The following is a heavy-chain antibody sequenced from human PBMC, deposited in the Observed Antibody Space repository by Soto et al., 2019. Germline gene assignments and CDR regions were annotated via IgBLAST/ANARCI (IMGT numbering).Heavy chain of an antibody. D-gene: IGHD3-22*01. J-gene: IGHJ4*02. V-gene: IGHV4-34*01. CDR2: INHSGST. CDR3: ASFHSSYHYYDRRRYFDY. CDR1: GGSFSDYY. Sequence: QVQLQQWGAGLLKPSETLSLTCAVYGGSFSDYYGSWIRQPPGRGLEWIGEINHSGSTNYNPSLKSRVTISVDTSKNQFSLKLSSVTAADTAVYYCASFHSSYHYYDRRRYFDYWGQGALVTVSS.